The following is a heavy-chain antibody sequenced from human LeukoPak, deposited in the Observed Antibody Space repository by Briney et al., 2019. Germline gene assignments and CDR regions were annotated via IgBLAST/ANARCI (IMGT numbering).Heavy chain of an antibody. J-gene: IGHJ4*02. V-gene: IGHV3-11*01. Sequence: GGSLRLSCAVSGFTFSDNYMSWIRQAPGKGLEWLSYISGSGSSTYYADSVRGRFTISRDNSQNSLYLQMNSLRTEDTAVYYCAKRRDYFDHWGQGALVTVSS. CDR2: ISGSGSST. CDR3: AKRRDYFDH. CDR1: GFTFSDNY.